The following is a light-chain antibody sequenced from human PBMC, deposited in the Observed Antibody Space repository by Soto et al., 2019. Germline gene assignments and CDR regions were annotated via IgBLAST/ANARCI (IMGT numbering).Light chain of an antibody. V-gene: IGKV1-5*01. J-gene: IGKJ2*01. Sequence: DIQMTQSPSTLSASVGERVTITCRASQSISSWLAWYQQKPGKAPKLLIYDASSLESGVPSRFIGSGSGTEFTLTISSLQPDDFASYCCQQYNSYPYTFGQGTKLEIK. CDR3: QQYNSYPYT. CDR1: QSISSW. CDR2: DAS.